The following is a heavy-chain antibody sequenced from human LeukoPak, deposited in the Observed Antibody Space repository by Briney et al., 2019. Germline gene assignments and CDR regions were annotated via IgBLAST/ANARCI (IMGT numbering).Heavy chain of an antibody. J-gene: IGHJ4*02. V-gene: IGHV4-4*02. CDR2: IYHSGST. D-gene: IGHD5-18*01. Sequence: SGTLSLTCAVSGGSISSSNWWSWVRQPPGKGPEWIGEIYHSGSTNYNPSLKSRVTISVDKSKNQFSLKLSSVTAADTAVYYCARDRGYSYSIHEFDYWGQGTLVTVSS. CDR3: ARDRGYSYSIHEFDY. CDR1: GGSISSSNW.